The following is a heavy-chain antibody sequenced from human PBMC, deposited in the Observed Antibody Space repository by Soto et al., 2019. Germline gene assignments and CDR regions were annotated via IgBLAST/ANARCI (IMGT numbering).Heavy chain of an antibody. CDR1: GFTFRNYD. Sequence: EVQLVESGGGLVQPGGSLRLSCEASGFTFRNYDMHWVRQGTGKGLEWVSGISAAGDPDYADSVEGRFTISRENAQNPFFLQMNSLRDGDTAVYYCARTDRDFYGLDVWGQGTTVIVSS. CDR3: ARTDRDFYGLDV. V-gene: IGHV3-13*05. CDR2: ISAAGDP. J-gene: IGHJ6*02.